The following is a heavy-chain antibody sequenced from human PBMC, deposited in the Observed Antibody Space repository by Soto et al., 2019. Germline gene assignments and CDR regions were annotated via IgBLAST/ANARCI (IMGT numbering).Heavy chain of an antibody. Sequence: LRLSCAASGFIFENFGMSWVRQAPGKGLEWVSSISGSGFKKYYADSVKGRFTISRDNSKSTVYLELNNLSAEDTAVYHCAKNQGVELVPLATVDWFDPWGQGSVVTVSS. CDR3: AKNQGVELVPLATVDWFDP. CDR1: GFIFENFG. V-gene: IGHV3-23*01. J-gene: IGHJ5*02. CDR2: ISGSGFKK. D-gene: IGHD1-26*01.